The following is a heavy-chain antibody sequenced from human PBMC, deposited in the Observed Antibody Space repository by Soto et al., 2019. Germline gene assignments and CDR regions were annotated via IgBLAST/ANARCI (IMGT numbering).Heavy chain of an antibody. Sequence: ASVKVSCKASGGTFSSYTISWVRQAPGQGLEWMGRIIPILGIANYAQKFQGRVTITADKSTSTAYMELSSLRSEDTAVYYCARDLGDIVVVPAAHENNWFDPWGQGTLVTVSS. CDR2: IIPILGIA. CDR3: ARDLGDIVVVPAAHENNWFDP. CDR1: GGTFSSYT. V-gene: IGHV1-69*04. D-gene: IGHD2-2*01. J-gene: IGHJ5*02.